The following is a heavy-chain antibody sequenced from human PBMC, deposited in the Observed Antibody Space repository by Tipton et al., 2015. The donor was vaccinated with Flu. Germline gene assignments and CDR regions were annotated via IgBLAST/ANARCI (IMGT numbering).Heavy chain of an antibody. Sequence: QLVQSGAEVKKPGESLTISCRGSGYDFGGYWIAWGRQMPGKGLGWMGSIYPGNSETRYSPSFQGQATFSADKSISTAYLHWTTLKPSYGVMYYCTRRGGNWLDPWGQGTLVTVSS. CDR3: TRRGGNWLDP. CDR2: IYPGNSET. CDR1: GYDFGGYW. J-gene: IGHJ5*02. V-gene: IGHV5-51*01. D-gene: IGHD3-16*01.